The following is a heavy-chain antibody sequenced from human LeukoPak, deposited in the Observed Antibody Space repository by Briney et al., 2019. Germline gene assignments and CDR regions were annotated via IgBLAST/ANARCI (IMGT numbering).Heavy chain of an antibody. D-gene: IGHD3-10*01. V-gene: IGHV4-59*08. CDR2: IYYSGST. Sequence: PSETLSLTCTVSGGSISSYHWSWIRQPPGKGLEWIGYIYYSGSTNYNPSLKSRVTISVDTSKNQFSLKLSSVTAADTAVYYCARRMVRGVTRNYNWFNPWGQGTLVTVSS. J-gene: IGHJ5*02. CDR1: GGSISSYH. CDR3: ARRMVRGVTRNYNWFNP.